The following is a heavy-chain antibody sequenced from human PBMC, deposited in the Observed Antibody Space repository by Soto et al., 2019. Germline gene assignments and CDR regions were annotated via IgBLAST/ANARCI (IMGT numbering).Heavy chain of an antibody. D-gene: IGHD2-15*01. CDR1: GFTFSRSG. CDR2: IGGSGGGT. J-gene: IGHJ4*01. Sequence: GGSLRLSCAASGFTFSRSGMNWVRQAPGMGLEWVSGIGGSGGGTYYADFVKGRFGIFRDDSKDMLYLQMNSLRVEDTAVYYCAKTGYCSGGSCHYIDYWGHGTLVTVSS. V-gene: IGHV3-23*01. CDR3: AKTGYCSGGSCHYIDY.